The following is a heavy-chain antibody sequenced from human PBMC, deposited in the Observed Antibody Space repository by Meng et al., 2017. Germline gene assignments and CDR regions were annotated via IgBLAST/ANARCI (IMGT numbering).Heavy chain of an antibody. CDR2: ISSSGSTI. CDR3: ARAREGGGLLWFGEFHYYYYYGMDV. CDR1: GFTFSSYE. D-gene: IGHD3-10*01. J-gene: IGHJ6*02. V-gene: IGHV3-48*03. Sequence: GESLKISCAASGFTFSSYEMNWVRQAPGKGLEWVSYISSSGSTIHYADSVKGRFTISRDNAKNSLYLQMNSLRAEDTAVYYCARAREGGGLLWFGEFHYYYYYGMDVWGQGTTVTVSS.